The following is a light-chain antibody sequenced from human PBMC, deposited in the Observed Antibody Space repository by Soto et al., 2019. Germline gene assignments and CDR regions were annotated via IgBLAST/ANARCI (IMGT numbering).Light chain of an antibody. CDR3: QQYNSYWT. Sequence: IQMTQSPSTLSASVGDRVTITCRASQSISSWLAWYQQKPGKAPKLLIYDASSLESGVPSRFSGSGPGTEFTLTISSLQPDDFATYYCQQYNSYWTFGQGTKVDNK. J-gene: IGKJ1*01. V-gene: IGKV1-5*01. CDR2: DAS. CDR1: QSISSW.